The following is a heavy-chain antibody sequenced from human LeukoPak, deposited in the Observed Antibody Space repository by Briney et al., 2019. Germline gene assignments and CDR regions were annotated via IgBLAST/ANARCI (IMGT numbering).Heavy chain of an antibody. Sequence: GEALKISFKGSGCRFTSYWIGWGRPMPGKGVGWMGIIYPGDSDTRYSPSFQGQVTISPDKSISTAYLQWSSLKASDTAMYYCARRGTWGGSDYFDYWGQGTLVTVSS. CDR1: GCRFTSYW. CDR2: IYPGDSDT. J-gene: IGHJ4*02. V-gene: IGHV5-51*01. D-gene: IGHD3-16*01. CDR3: ARRGTWGGSDYFDY.